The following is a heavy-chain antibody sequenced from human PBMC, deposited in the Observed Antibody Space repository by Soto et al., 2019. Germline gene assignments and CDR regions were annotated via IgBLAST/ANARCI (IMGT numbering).Heavy chain of an antibody. V-gene: IGHV3-30-3*01. Sequence: LRLSCAASGFAFSTYAMHWVRQAPGKGLEWVAVISSDGSKKYYADSVKGRFTISRDNSKNTLYLQMSSLRTEDTAVYYCARDHFDFWSGSSSYGMDVWGQGTTVTVSS. CDR3: ARDHFDFWSGSSSYGMDV. CDR2: ISSDGSKK. D-gene: IGHD3-3*01. J-gene: IGHJ6*02. CDR1: GFAFSTYA.